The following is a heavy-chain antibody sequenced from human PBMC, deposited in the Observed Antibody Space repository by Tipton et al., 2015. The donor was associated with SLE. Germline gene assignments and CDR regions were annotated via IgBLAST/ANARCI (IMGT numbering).Heavy chain of an antibody. J-gene: IGHJ5*02. Sequence: TLSLTCTVSGGSISSGRYYWVYFRQPPGKGLEWIGSIYHGGTTYYNPSLRSRVTVSADTSKNQFSLTVNSVTAADTAIYYCARRGLLVVPTWGQGTLVTVSS. D-gene: IGHD2-2*01. CDR3: ARRGLLVVPT. CDR2: IYHGGTT. V-gene: IGHV4-39*07. CDR1: GGSISSGRYY.